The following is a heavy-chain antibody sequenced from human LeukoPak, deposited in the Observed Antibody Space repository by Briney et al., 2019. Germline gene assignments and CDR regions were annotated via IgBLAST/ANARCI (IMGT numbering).Heavy chain of an antibody. J-gene: IGHJ3*02. CDR3: ARGISYYGFWRVAVEN. D-gene: IGHD3-3*01. CDR2: INSDGSST. V-gene: IGHV3-74*01. Sequence: PGGALRLSCAASGVTFSSYWMHWVREAPGAGLWWVSRINSDGSSTSYADSVKGRFTISRDNAKNTRYLHMNRLRDEDTAVCYCARGISYYGFWRVAVENWGQEGTVTASS. CDR1: GVTFSSYW.